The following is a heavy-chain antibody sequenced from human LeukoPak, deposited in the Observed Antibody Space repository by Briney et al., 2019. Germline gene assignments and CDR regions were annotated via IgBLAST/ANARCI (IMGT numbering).Heavy chain of an antibody. CDR2: MNPNSGNT. J-gene: IGHJ4*02. Sequence: ASVKVSCKASGYTFTSYDINWVRQATGQGLEWMGWMNPNSGNTGYAQKFQGRVTMTRNTSISTAYLQWSSLKASDTAMYYCARREAIYGDLWGYWGQGTLVTVSS. D-gene: IGHD4-17*01. CDR1: GYTFTSYD. V-gene: IGHV1-8*01. CDR3: ARREAIYGDLWGY.